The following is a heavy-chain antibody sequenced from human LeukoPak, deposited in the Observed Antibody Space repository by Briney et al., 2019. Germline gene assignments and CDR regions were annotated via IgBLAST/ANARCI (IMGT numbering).Heavy chain of an antibody. Sequence: PSETLSLTCTFSGVFISRTSFYWGWIRQPPGKGLEWLGSIYYSGSTYYTPSLKSRATISVDTYKHQSSLQLTSVTADAPAVYYWARTYSSSPRAFDYWGQGTLVTVSS. CDR2: IYYSGST. J-gene: IGHJ4*02. CDR3: ARTYSSSPRAFDY. D-gene: IGHD6-6*01. CDR1: GVFISRTSFY. V-gene: IGHV4-39*07.